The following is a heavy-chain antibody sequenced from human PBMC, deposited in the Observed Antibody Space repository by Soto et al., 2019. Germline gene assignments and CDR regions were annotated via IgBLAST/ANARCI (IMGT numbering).Heavy chain of an antibody. CDR2: ISGIIDST. J-gene: IGHJ4*02. Sequence: GGSLRLSCAASGFTFSTYVMSWVRQAPGKGLEWVSAISGIIDSTYYADSVKGRFTTSRDSSKNTLYLQMSSLRVEDTAVYYCAKGSASGRPYYFDYWGQGALVTVS. D-gene: IGHD6-6*01. V-gene: IGHV3-23*01. CDR1: GFTFSTYV. CDR3: AKGSASGRPYYFDY.